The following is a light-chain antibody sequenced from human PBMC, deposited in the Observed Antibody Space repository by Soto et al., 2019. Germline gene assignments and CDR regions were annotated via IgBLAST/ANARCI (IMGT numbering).Light chain of an antibody. CDR1: QSVSSN. J-gene: IGKJ1*01. Sequence: EVVMTQSPDTLSVSPGERATLSCRASQSVSSNLAWYQQKLGQAPRLLIYGASTRATGISARISGSGSGTEFTLTISSLQSEDFAIYYCKQYNNWLRTFGRGTKVDIK. CDR3: KQYNNWLRT. CDR2: GAS. V-gene: IGKV3-15*01.